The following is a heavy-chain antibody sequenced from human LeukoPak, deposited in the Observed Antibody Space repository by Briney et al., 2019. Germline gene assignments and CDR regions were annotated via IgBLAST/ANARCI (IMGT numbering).Heavy chain of an antibody. CDR3: ARDQAPNSGVVLGYYYYGMDV. CDR2: ISSSGSTI. Sequence: GGSLRLSCAASGFTFSGYYMSWIRQAPGKGLEWVSYISSSGSTIYYADSVKGRFTISRDNAKNSLYLQMNSLRAEDTAVYYCARDQAPNSGVVLGYYYYGMDVWGQGTTVTVSS. J-gene: IGHJ6*02. D-gene: IGHD3-3*01. V-gene: IGHV3-11*01. CDR1: GFTFSGYY.